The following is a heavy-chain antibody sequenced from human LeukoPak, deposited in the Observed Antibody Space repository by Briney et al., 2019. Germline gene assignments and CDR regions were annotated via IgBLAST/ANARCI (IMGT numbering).Heavy chain of an antibody. J-gene: IGHJ4*02. CDR3: ARARDYDFWSGYSPDFDY. CDR2: IYHSGST. Sequence: SETLSLTCTVSGGSISSGGYYWSWIRQPPGKGLEWIGYIYHSGSTYYNPSLKSRVTISVDRSKNQFSLKLSSVTAADTAVYYCARARDYDFWSGYSPDFDYWGQGTLVTVSS. V-gene: IGHV4-30-2*01. D-gene: IGHD3-3*01. CDR1: GGSISSGGYY.